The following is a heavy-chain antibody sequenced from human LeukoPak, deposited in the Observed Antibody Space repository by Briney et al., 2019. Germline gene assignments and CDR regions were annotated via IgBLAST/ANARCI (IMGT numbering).Heavy chain of an antibody. CDR1: GYTFTGYY. CDR3: ASNYYDFALDV. V-gene: IGHV1-2*02. D-gene: IGHD3-3*01. J-gene: IGHJ6*04. CDR2: INPSSGGT. Sequence: GASVKVSCKASGYTFTGYYMHWVRQAPGQGLEWMGWINPSSGGTNYAQKFQGRVTMTRDTSISTAYMELSRLRSDDTAVYYCASNYYDFALDVWGKGTTVTVSS.